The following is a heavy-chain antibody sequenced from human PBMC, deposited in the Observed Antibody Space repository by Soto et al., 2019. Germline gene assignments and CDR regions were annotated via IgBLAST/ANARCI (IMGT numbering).Heavy chain of an antibody. CDR2: IYYDGSNK. D-gene: IGHD6-13*01. V-gene: IGHV3-33*01. CDR1: GFTLISYG. J-gene: IGHJ4*02. Sequence: QVQLVESGGGVVQPGRSLRLSCAASGFTLISYGLHWVRQAQGKGLGWVAVIYYDGSNKYYADSVKGRFTISRDNSKNTLYLQMNSLRAEDTAVFYCARSQYSSSWYPFDYWGQGTLVTVSS. CDR3: ARSQYSSSWYPFDY.